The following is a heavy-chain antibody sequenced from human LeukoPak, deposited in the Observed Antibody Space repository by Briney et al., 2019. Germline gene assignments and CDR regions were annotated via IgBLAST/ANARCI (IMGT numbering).Heavy chain of an antibody. V-gene: IGHV3-33*01. CDR2: IWYDGSDK. CDR3: ARDNGWYCGGDCYSMEVDY. CDR1: GFTFSSYG. J-gene: IGHJ4*02. Sequence: PGGSLRLSCAASGFTFSSYGMHWVRQAPGKGLEWVALIWYDGSDKYYADSVKGRFTISRDNAKNTLYLQMNSLRAEDTAVYYCARDNGWYCGGDCYSMEVDYWGQGTLVTVSS. D-gene: IGHD2-21*02.